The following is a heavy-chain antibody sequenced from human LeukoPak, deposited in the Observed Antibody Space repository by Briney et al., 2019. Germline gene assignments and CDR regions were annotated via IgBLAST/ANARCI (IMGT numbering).Heavy chain of an antibody. CDR3: AREVEL. CDR2: ISSDGSNE. D-gene: IGHD3-10*01. CDR1: GFTFSSYA. V-gene: IGHV3-30*04. J-gene: IGHJ4*02. Sequence: PGGSLRLSCAASGFTFSSYAMHWVRQAPGKGLEWMAIISSDGSNEYYADSVKGRFIISRDNSKNTLYLQMNSLRAEDTAVYYCAREVELWGQGTLVTVSS.